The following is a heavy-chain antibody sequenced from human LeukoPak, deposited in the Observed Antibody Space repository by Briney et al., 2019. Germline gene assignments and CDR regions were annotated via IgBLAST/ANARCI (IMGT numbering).Heavy chain of an antibody. CDR1: GYTFTSYA. V-gene: IGHV1-18*01. Sequence: EASVKVSCKASGYTFTSYAMDWVRQAPGQGLEWMGWISAYNGNTNYAQKLQGRVTMTTDTSTSTAYMELRSLRSDDTAVYYCAREHYYDSSGATWYYGMDVWGQGTTVTVSS. D-gene: IGHD3-22*01. J-gene: IGHJ6*02. CDR2: ISAYNGNT. CDR3: AREHYYDSSGATWYYGMDV.